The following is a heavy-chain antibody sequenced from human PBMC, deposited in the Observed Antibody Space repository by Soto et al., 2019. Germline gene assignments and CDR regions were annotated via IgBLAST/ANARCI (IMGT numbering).Heavy chain of an antibody. J-gene: IGHJ5*02. CDR3: ARDRDGSIWLDH. Sequence: GGSLRLSCSSSGFTFGTHIINWVRQAPGRGLEWVSSISSGSTYTYYADSVTGLFTISRDNAKNSLYLQMDGLRVDDTAVYFCARDRDGSIWLDHWGQGTLVTVSS. V-gene: IGHV3-21*01. D-gene: IGHD5-12*01. CDR2: ISSGSTYT. CDR1: GFTFGTHI.